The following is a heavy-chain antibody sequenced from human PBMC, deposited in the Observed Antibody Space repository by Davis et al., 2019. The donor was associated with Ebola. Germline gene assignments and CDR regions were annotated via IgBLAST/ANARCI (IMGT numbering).Heavy chain of an antibody. CDR2: IYYSGST. Sequence: PSETLSLTCAVYGGSFSGYYWSWIRQPPGKGLEWIGYIYYSGSTNYNPSLKSRVTISVDTSKNQFSLKLSSVTAADTAVYYCARELMYSSGWSSYWYFDLWGRGTLVTVSS. CDR3: ARELMYSSGWSSYWYFDL. V-gene: IGHV4-59*01. CDR1: GGSFSGYY. J-gene: IGHJ2*01. D-gene: IGHD6-19*01.